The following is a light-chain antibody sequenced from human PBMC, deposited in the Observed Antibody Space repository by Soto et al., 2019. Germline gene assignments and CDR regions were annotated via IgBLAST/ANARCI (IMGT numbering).Light chain of an antibody. CDR2: DVS. CDR3: GSYTSSSNYV. CDR1: SSDVGGYNY. J-gene: IGLJ1*01. V-gene: IGLV2-14*03. Sequence: QSALTQPPSASGSPGQSVTISCTGTSSDVGGYNYVSWYQQHPGKAPKLVIFDVSDRPSGISNRFSGSKSGNTASLTISGLRTEDEADYYCGSYTSSSNYVFGSGTKLTVL.